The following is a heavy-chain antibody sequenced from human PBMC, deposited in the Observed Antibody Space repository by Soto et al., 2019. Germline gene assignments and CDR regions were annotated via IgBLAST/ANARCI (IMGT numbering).Heavy chain of an antibody. CDR1: GYTITGYE. J-gene: IGHJ1*01. CDR2: MNPNSGNT. Sequence: GKASCEASGYTITGYETNWGIQATGQGLEWMGWMNPNSGNTGYAQKFQGRVTMSRNTSISTAYMELSSLRSEDTAVYYCASALYGENVDFRAQRTLVT. CDR3: ASALYGENVDF. D-gene: IGHD4-17*01. V-gene: IGHV1-8*01.